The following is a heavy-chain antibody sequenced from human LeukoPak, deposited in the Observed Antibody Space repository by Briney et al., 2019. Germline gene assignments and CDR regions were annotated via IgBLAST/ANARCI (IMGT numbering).Heavy chain of an antibody. J-gene: IGHJ4*02. CDR2: ISGSGGST. CDR3: ARKGVGGELGGFDY. V-gene: IGHV3-23*01. D-gene: IGHD3-16*01. CDR1: GFTFSSSG. Sequence: PGGTLRLSCAASGFTFSSSGMSWVRQAPGKGLEWVSAISGSGGSTYYADSVKGRFTISRDNAKNSLYLQMNSLRAEDTALYHCARKGVGGELGGFDYWGQGTLVTVSS.